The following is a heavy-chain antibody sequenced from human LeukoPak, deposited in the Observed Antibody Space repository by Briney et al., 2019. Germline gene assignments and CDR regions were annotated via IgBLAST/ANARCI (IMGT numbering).Heavy chain of an antibody. CDR1: GFSFSSYS. Sequence: PGGSLRLSCAACGFSFSSYSMNWVRQAPGKGLEWVSSISRSSSYIYYADSVKGRFTISRDNAKNSLYLQMNSLRAEDTAVYYCARVRVCSSTSCYPFYFDYWGQGTLVTVSS. D-gene: IGHD2-2*01. J-gene: IGHJ4*02. CDR2: ISRSSSYI. CDR3: ARVRVCSSTSCYPFYFDY. V-gene: IGHV3-21*01.